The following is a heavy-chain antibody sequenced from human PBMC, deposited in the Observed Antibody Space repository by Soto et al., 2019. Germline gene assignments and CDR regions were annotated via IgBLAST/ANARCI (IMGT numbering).Heavy chain of an antibody. V-gene: IGHV4-34*01. J-gene: IGHJ6*02. CDR1: GGSFSGYY. Sequence: SETLSLTCAVYGGSFSGYYWSWIRQPPGKGLEWIGEINHSGSTNYNPSLKSRVTISVDTSKNQFSLKLSSVTAADTAVYYCARGYQGDQGYGMDVWGQGTTVTVSS. CDR3: ARGYQGDQGYGMDV. CDR2: INHSGST. D-gene: IGHD2-2*01.